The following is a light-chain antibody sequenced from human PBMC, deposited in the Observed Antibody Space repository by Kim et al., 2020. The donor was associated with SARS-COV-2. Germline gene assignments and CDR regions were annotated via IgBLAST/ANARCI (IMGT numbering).Light chain of an antibody. CDR2: GAS. J-gene: IGKJ1*01. CDR3: QQYNNWPWT. Sequence: EIVMTQSPATLSVSPGERATLSCRASQSVSSNLAWYQQKFGQAPRLLIYGASTRATGIPARFTGSGSGTEFTITISSLQSEDFAVYYCQQYNNWPWTFDQGTKVDIK. V-gene: IGKV3-15*01. CDR1: QSVSSN.